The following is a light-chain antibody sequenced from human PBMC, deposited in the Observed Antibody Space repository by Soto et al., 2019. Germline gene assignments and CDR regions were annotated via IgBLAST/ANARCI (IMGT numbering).Light chain of an antibody. CDR1: SSDVGGYDY. J-gene: IGLJ2*01. Sequence: QSVLTQPASVSGSPGQSITISCTGTSSDVGGYDYVSWYQQHPGKAPKLMIYDVSNRPSGVSNRFSGSKSGNTASLTISGFQAEDEADYYCSSYTSISTVVFGGGTKVTVL. CDR2: DVS. CDR3: SSYTSISTVV. V-gene: IGLV2-14*01.